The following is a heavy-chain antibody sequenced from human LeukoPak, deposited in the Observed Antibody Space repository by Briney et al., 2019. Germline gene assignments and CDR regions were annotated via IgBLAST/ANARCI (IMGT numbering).Heavy chain of an antibody. V-gene: IGHV3-7*01. CDR1: GFTFSSYW. Sequence: GGSLRLSCAASGFTFSSYWMSWVRQAPGKGLEWVANIEQDGSEKYYVDSVKGRFTISRDNAKNSLYLQMNSLRAEDTAVYYCARDGIYYYDSSGYYFYWGQGTLVTVSS. D-gene: IGHD3-22*01. CDR2: IEQDGSEK. CDR3: ARDGIYYYDSSGYYFY. J-gene: IGHJ4*02.